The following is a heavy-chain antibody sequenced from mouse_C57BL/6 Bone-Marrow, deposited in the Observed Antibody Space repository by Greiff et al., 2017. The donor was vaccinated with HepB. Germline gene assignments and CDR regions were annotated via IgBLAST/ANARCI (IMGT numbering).Heavy chain of an antibody. CDR2: IDPETGGT. CDR3: TRELTWDERVLYYFDY. Sequence: VQLVESGAELVRPGASVTLSCKASGYTFTDYEMHWVKQTPVHGLEWIGAIDPETGGTAYNQKFKGKAILTADKSSSTAYMELRSLTSEDSAVYYCTRELTWDERVLYYFDYWGQGTTLTVSS. D-gene: IGHD4-1*01. V-gene: IGHV1-15*01. J-gene: IGHJ2*01. CDR1: GYTFTDYE.